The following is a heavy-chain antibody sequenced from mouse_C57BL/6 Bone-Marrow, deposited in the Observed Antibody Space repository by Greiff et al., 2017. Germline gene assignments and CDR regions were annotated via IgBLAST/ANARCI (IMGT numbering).Heavy chain of an antibody. CDR1: GFTFSDYY. CDR3: ARERNIGSSYPYWYFGV. CDR2: INYDGSST. V-gene: IGHV5-16*01. Sequence: EVMLVESEGGLVQPGSSMKLSCTASGFTFSDYYMAWVRQVPEKGLEWVANINYDGSSTYYLDYLKSRFIISRDNAKNILYLQMSSLKSEDTAPYYCARERNIGSSYPYWYFGVWGTGTTVTVSS. J-gene: IGHJ1*03. D-gene: IGHD1-1*01.